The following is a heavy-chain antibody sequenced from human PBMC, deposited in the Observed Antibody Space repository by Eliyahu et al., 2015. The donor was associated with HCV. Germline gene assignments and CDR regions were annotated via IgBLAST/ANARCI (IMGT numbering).Heavy chain of an antibody. D-gene: IGHD3-10*01. CDR3: ARDPRTLRGAFDY. Sequence: QVRLQESGPGLLKPSXTLSLTCTVSGGSXSXYYWNWIRQSPEKGLEWIGYVYYRGTTNYNSSLRSRVTISVDTPNNQFSLRLTSVTAADTAVYYCARDPRTLRGAFDYWGQGALVTVSS. CDR1: GGSXSXYY. V-gene: IGHV4-59*01. J-gene: IGHJ4*02. CDR2: VYYRGTT.